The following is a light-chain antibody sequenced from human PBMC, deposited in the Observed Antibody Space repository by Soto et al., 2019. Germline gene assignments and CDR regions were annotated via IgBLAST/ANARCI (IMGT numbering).Light chain of an antibody. CDR1: QSVNNNY. CDR2: DTS. J-gene: IGKJ1*01. Sequence: EIVLMQSPGTLSLSPGEGATLSCRASQSVNNNYLAWYQQRPGQAPTVLIFDTSSRATGIPDRFSGSGSGTDFTLTISRLEPEDFAVYYCQQYGSSWTFGQGTKVEIK. V-gene: IGKV3-20*01. CDR3: QQYGSSWT.